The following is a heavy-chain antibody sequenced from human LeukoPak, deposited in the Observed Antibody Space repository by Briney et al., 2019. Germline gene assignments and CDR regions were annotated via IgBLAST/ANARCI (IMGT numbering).Heavy chain of an antibody. J-gene: IGHJ4*02. CDR1: GFTFSSYE. CDR3: ARGQVLVGAGFDY. V-gene: IGHV3-48*03. CDR2: ISSSGSTI. D-gene: IGHD1-26*01. Sequence: QSGGSLRLSCAASGFTFSSYEMNWVRQAPGKGLEWVSYISSSGSTIYYVDSVKGRFTISRDNAKNSLYLQMNSLRAEDTAVYYCARGQVLVGAGFDYWGQGTLLTVSS.